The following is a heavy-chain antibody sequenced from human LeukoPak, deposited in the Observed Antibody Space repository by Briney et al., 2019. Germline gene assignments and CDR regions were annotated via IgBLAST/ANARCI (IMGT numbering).Heavy chain of an antibody. J-gene: IGHJ4*02. CDR1: GYTFTSYG. Sequence: GASVKVSCKASGYTFTSYGISWVRQAPGQGLEWMGWISAYNGNTNYAQKLQGRGTMTTDTSASTDYMDLRSLRSDDTAVYYCAASGLNWDYYDSSGYSDYWGQGTLVTVSS. CDR2: ISAYNGNT. V-gene: IGHV1-18*01. D-gene: IGHD3-22*01. CDR3: AASGLNWDYYDSSGYSDY.